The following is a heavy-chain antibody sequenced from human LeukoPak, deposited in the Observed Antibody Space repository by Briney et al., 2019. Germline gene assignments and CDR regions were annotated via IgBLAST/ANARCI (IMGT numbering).Heavy chain of an antibody. D-gene: IGHD1-26*01. CDR3: VSQTPLYSGSFYFDY. J-gene: IGHJ4*02. V-gene: IGHV4-39*01. CDR1: GGSVSSVSYF. Sequence: SETLSLTCTVGGGSVSSVSYFWGWIRQPPGKGLEWIGSIYYSGSTYYNPSLKSRVTISVDPSKNRFSLKLSSVTAADTAVYYCVSQTPLYSGSFYFDYWGQGTLVTDSS. CDR2: IYYSGST.